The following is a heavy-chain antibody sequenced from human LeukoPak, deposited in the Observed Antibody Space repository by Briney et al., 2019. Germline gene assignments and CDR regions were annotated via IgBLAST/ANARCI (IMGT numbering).Heavy chain of an antibody. CDR3: AREIPYDSRIY. CDR2: ISYSGST. Sequence: PSETLSLTCAVSGGSISSDDYSWSWIRQPPGKGLEWIGYISYSGSTYYNPSPKSRVTISVDTSKNQFSLKLSSVTAADTAVYYCAREIPYDSRIYWGQGTLVTVSS. D-gene: IGHD3-22*01. J-gene: IGHJ4*02. V-gene: IGHV4-30-2*05. CDR1: GGSISSDDYS.